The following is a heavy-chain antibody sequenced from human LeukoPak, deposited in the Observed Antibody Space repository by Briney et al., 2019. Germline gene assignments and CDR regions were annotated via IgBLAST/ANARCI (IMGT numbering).Heavy chain of an antibody. CDR1: GYTFTSYG. CDR2: ISAYNGNT. D-gene: IGHD2-2*03. V-gene: IGHV1-18*01. J-gene: IGHJ6*02. CDR3: ARDGYCSSTSCYGYYYYYGMGV. Sequence: ASVKVSCKASGYTFTSYGISWVRQAPGQGLEWMGWISAYNGNTNYAQKLQGRVTMTTDTSTSTAYMELRSLRSDDTAVYYCARDGYCSSTSCYGYYYYYGMGVWGQGTTVTVSS.